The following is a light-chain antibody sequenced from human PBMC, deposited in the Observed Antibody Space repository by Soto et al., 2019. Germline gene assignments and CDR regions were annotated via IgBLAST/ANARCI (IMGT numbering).Light chain of an antibody. CDR1: QSFSSSY. CDR3: QQDGSSPFT. J-gene: IGKJ3*01. CDR2: GAS. Sequence: EIVLTQSPGTLSLSPGERATLSCRASQSFSSSYLAWYQQKPGQAPRLLIYGASSMATGIPDRFSGSGSGTDFTLTISRLEPEDFAVYYCQQDGSSPFTFGPGTKVDIK. V-gene: IGKV3-20*01.